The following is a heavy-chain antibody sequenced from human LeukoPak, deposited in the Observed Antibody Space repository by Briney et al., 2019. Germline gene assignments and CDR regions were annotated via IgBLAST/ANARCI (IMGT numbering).Heavy chain of an antibody. Sequence: GASVKVFCKASGYTFTVYYMHGVRQAPGHGVKWIGWINPNDGDTNYAQKFQVRITMTRDTSISTAHMEVSRLRSADTAVYYCARANFLYCSSSTCLFDSWGQGTLVTVSS. J-gene: IGHJ4*02. CDR1: GYTFTVYY. CDR2: INPNDGDT. CDR3: ARANFLYCSSSTCLFDS. D-gene: IGHD2-2*01. V-gene: IGHV1-2*02.